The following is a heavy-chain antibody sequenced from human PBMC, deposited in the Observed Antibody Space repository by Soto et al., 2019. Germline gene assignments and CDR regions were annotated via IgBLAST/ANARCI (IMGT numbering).Heavy chain of an antibody. D-gene: IGHD3-16*01. V-gene: IGHV4-61*01. CDR1: GGSVSGDKNY. CDR3: ATSPRFAFDF. J-gene: IGHJ3*01. CDR2: ISYSGAT. Sequence: QVQLQESGPGLVKPSKTLSLTCSVSGGSVSGDKNYWSWIRQSPGKGLEWIGFISYSGATIYNPSLKSRLTISVDRSKNQFSLRLSSVTASDTALYYCATSPRFAFDFWGQGTTVIVSS.